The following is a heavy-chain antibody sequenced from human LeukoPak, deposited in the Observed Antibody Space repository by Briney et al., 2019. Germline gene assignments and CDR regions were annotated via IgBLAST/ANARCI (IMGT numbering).Heavy chain of an antibody. Sequence: QPGGSLRLSCAASEFTFSSYAMHWVRQAPGKGLEWVAVILYDGSNKYYADSVKGRFTISRDNAKNSLYLQMSSLRAEDTALYYCARDPWVGEYGAFDIWGQGTMVTVSS. D-gene: IGHD3-10*01. V-gene: IGHV3-30*04. CDR1: EFTFSSYA. CDR2: ILYDGSNK. CDR3: ARDPWVGEYGAFDI. J-gene: IGHJ3*02.